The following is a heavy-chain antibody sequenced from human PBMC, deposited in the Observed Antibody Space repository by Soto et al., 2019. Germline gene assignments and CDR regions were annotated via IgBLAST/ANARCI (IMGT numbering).Heavy chain of an antibody. J-gene: IGHJ4*02. CDR2: IDASGNT. D-gene: IGHD6-6*01. V-gene: IGHV4-4*07. CDR1: VDSITTYY. Sequence: SETLSLTCTVSVDSITTYYWSWIRQPAGKGLEWIGRIDASGNTNYNPSLNSRVTMSIDTSKKQFSLKLTSVTAADTAVYYCARRYLRQLPRIPFFDYWGQGTLVTVSS. CDR3: ARRYLRQLPRIPFFDY.